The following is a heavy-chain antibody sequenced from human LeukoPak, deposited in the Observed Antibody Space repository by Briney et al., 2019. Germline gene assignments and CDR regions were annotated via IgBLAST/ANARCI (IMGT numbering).Heavy chain of an antibody. D-gene: IGHD3-9*01. CDR3: ARGVGYYDILTGYFFDP. Sequence: GGSLRLSCAASGFTFSSYWMHRVRQAPGKGLVWVSRINSDGSSTSYADSVKGRFTISRDNAKNTLYLQMNSLRAEDTAVYYCARGVGYYDILTGYFFDPWGQGTLVTVSS. J-gene: IGHJ5*02. V-gene: IGHV3-74*01. CDR2: INSDGSST. CDR1: GFTFSSYW.